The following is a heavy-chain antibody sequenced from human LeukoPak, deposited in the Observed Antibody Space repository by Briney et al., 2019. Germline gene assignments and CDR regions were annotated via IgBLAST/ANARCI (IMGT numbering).Heavy chain of an antibody. CDR2: IGTAGDT. CDR1: GFTLSNYA. D-gene: IGHD1-26*01. V-gene: IGHV3-13*01. CDR3: ARQNTPHGNFDY. J-gene: IGHJ4*02. Sequence: PGGSLRLSCAASGFTLSNYAMHWVRQPAGKGLEWVSAIGTAGDTFCPGSVKGRFTISRDNAKKSLFLQMNSLRAEDTAVYYCARQNTPHGNFDYWGQGTLVTVSS.